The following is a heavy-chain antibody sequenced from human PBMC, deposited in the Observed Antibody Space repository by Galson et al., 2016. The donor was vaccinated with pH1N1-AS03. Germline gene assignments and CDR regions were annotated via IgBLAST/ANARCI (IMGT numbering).Heavy chain of an antibody. Sequence: SLRLSCAASGFAFNDYAMHWVRQTPEKGLVWVANIKEDGNDQHYVASVKGRFTISRDNAKKSLFLLMNSLTADDTAVYYCARTRGVLQSSGEMLSYFDYWGLGSLVTVSS. V-gene: IGHV3-7*01. CDR2: IKEDGNDQ. CDR3: ARTRGVLQSSGEMLSYFDY. J-gene: IGHJ4*02. D-gene: IGHD3-10*01. CDR1: GFAFNDYA.